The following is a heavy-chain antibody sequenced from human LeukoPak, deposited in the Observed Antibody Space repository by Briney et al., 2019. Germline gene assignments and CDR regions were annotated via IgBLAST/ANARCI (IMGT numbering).Heavy chain of an antibody. CDR2: INHSGST. CDR1: GGSFSGYY. V-gene: IGHV4-34*01. J-gene: IGHJ4*02. Sequence: AETLSLTCAVYGGSFSGYYWSWIRQPPGKGLEWIGEINHSGSTNYNPSLKSRVTISVDTSKNQFSLKLSSVTAADTAVYYCASSVIARGYFDYWGQGTLVTVSS. D-gene: IGHD2-21*01. CDR3: ASSVIARGYFDY.